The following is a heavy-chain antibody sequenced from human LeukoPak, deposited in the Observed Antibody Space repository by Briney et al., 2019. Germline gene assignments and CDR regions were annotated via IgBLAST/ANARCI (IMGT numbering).Heavy chain of an antibody. D-gene: IGHD7-27*01. Sequence: PGGSLGLSCTVSGFRISDHYMSWIRQAPGKGLESVAYISGSGSTIYFVDSVKGRFTISRDNAKNSLYLQMNSLRAEDAAVYYCARGHWGLDFWGQGTLVTVSS. CDR3: ARGHWGLDF. V-gene: IGHV3-11*01. CDR2: ISGSGSTI. J-gene: IGHJ4*02. CDR1: GFRISDHY.